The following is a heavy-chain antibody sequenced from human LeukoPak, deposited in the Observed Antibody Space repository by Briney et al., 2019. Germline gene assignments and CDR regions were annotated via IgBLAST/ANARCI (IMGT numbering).Heavy chain of an antibody. Sequence: SETLSLTCTVSGGSISSYYWSWIRQPPGKGLEWIGYIYYSGSTNYNPSLKSRVTISVDTSKNQFSLKLSSVTAADTAVYYCARLLGSSWYYFDYWGRGTLVTVSS. CDR2: IYYSGST. D-gene: IGHD6-13*01. CDR3: ARLLGSSWYYFDY. CDR1: GGSISSYY. V-gene: IGHV4-59*08. J-gene: IGHJ4*02.